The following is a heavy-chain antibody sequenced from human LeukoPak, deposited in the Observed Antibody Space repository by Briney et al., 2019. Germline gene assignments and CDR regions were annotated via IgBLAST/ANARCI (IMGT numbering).Heavy chain of an antibody. CDR3: AKDIGDYGDYPDF. CDR2: NSSSGGSA. J-gene: IGHJ4*02. Sequence: GGSLRLSCAASGFTFSDYAMPWVRQARGRGVEWVSTNSSSGGSAHSADSVQGRFTISRDNSKNTLYLHMNSLRAGDTAVFFCAKDIGDYGDYPDFWGQGTLVTVSS. V-gene: IGHV3-23*01. CDR1: GFTFSDYA. D-gene: IGHD4-17*01.